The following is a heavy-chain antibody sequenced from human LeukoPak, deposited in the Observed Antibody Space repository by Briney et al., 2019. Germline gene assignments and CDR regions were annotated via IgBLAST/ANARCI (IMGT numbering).Heavy chain of an antibody. CDR1: GFTFSLYW. CDR2: IKQDGSEK. J-gene: IGHJ3*02. Sequence: GGSLRLSCAASGFTFSLYWMHWVRQAPGKGLVWVANIKQDGSEKYYVDSVKGRFTISRDNAKNSLYLQMNSLRAEDTALYYCARGDYYESSGYFIDAFDIWGQGTMVTVSA. V-gene: IGHV3-7*01. D-gene: IGHD3-22*01. CDR3: ARGDYYESSGYFIDAFDI.